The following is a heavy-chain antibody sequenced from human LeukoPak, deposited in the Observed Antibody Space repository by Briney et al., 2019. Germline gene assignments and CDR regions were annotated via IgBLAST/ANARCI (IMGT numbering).Heavy chain of an antibody. Sequence: PSGTLSLTCAVSGGSISSNNWWSWVRQSPGKGLEWIGELYHSGSTNYNPSLKSRVTISVDKSKNRFSLKLTSVTAADTAVYYCARDDGEPFDLWGRGTLVTVSS. CDR1: GGSISSNNW. J-gene: IGHJ2*01. CDR3: ARDDGEPFDL. D-gene: IGHD4-17*01. CDR2: LYHSGST. V-gene: IGHV4-4*02.